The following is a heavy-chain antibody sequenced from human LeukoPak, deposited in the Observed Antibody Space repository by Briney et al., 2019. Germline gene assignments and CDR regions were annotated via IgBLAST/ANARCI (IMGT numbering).Heavy chain of an antibody. Sequence: PGGSLRLSCAASGFTFSSYGMHWVRQAPGKGLEWVAVISYDGSNKYYADSVEGRFTTSRDNSKNTLYLQMNSLRAEDTAVYYCAKEGGSSSWFDNPFDYWGQGTLVTVSS. V-gene: IGHV3-30*18. J-gene: IGHJ4*02. D-gene: IGHD6-13*01. CDR3: AKEGGSSSWFDNPFDY. CDR2: ISYDGSNK. CDR1: GFTFSSYG.